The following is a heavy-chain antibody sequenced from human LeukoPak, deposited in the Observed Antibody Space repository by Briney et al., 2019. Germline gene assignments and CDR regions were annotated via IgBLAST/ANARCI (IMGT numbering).Heavy chain of an antibody. CDR2: ISSSSSTI. V-gene: IGHV3-48*01. CDR3: ARDLVEQIFGVVINWFDP. CDR1: GFTFSSYA. D-gene: IGHD3-3*01. Sequence: GGSLRLSCAASGFTFSSYAMSWVRQAPGKGLEWVSYISSSSSTIHYADSVKGRFTISRDNAKNSLYLQMNSLRAEDTAVYYCARDLVEQIFGVVINWFDPWGQGTLVTVSS. J-gene: IGHJ5*02.